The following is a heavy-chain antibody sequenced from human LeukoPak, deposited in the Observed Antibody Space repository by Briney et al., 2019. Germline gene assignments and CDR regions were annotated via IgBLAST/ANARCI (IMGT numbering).Heavy chain of an antibody. V-gene: IGHV3-7*03. CDR3: ARLGSAYGGDAFDI. Sequence: GGSLRLSCAASGFTFSSYWMSWVRQAPGKGLEWVANIKQDGSEKYYVDSVKGRFTISRDNAKNSLYLQMNSLRAEDTAVYYCARLGSAYGGDAFDIWGQGTMVTVSS. D-gene: IGHD3-16*01. CDR1: GFTFSSYW. CDR2: IKQDGSEK. J-gene: IGHJ3*02.